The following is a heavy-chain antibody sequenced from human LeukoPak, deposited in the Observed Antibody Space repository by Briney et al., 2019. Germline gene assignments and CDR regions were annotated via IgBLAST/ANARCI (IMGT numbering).Heavy chain of an antibody. D-gene: IGHD3-22*01. CDR1: GGSFSGYY. CDR3: ARGLDYYDSSGHYDY. Sequence: SETLSLTCAVYGGSFSGYYWSWIRQPPGKGLEWIGEINHSGSTNYNPSLKSRVTISVDTSKNQFSLKLSSVTAADTAVYYCARGLDYYDSSGHYDYWGQGTLVTVSS. V-gene: IGHV4-34*01. J-gene: IGHJ4*02. CDR2: INHSGST.